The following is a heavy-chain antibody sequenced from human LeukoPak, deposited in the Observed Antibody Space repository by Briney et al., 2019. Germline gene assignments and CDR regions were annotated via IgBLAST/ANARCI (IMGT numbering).Heavy chain of an antibody. J-gene: IGHJ5*02. Sequence: GASAKVSCKASGYTFTGYYMHWVRQAPGQGLEWMGWINPNNGGTNYAQKFQGRVTMTRDTSISTAYMELSRLRSDDTAVYYCARGLYYYGSGSYYNWFDPWGQGTLVTVSS. D-gene: IGHD3-10*01. CDR1: GYTFTGYY. CDR3: ARGLYYYGSGSYYNWFDP. V-gene: IGHV1-2*02. CDR2: INPNNGGT.